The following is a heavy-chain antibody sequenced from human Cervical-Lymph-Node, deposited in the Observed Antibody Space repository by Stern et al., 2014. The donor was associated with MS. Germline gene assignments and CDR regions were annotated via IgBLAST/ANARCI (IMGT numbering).Heavy chain of an antibody. CDR1: GYNFTHYG. CDR2: ISTYNGNP. D-gene: IGHD6-6*01. J-gene: IGHJ4*02. Sequence: VQLVESGAEVKKPGASVKVSCRTSGYNFTHYGITWVRQAPGQGLEWMVWISTYNGNPNYSQKFQGRVTMTTDTATNTAYMELRSLTHDDTAVFYCAREATARSFDFWGQGTLVTVSS. CDR3: AREATARSFDF. V-gene: IGHV1-18*01.